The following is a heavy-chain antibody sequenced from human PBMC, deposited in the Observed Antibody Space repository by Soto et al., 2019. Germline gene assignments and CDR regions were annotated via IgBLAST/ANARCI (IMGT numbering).Heavy chain of an antibody. V-gene: IGHV3-33*01. J-gene: IGHJ2*01. CDR2: IWYDGSNK. Sequence: VQLEESGGGVVQPGRSLRLSCAASGFTFRNYGMHWVRQAPGKGLEWVAVIWYDGSNKYYADSVNGRFTISRDNSKNTLHLQMNSLRAEDTAVYYCTRDVSSRYFDLWGRGSLVTVSS. CDR3: TRDVSSRYFDL. CDR1: GFTFRNYG.